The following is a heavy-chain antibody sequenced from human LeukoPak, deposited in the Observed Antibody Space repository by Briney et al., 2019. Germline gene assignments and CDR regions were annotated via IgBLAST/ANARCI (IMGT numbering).Heavy chain of an antibody. V-gene: IGHV4-59*01. Sequence: SETLSLTCTVSGDSINSSYWNWVRQPPGGGLEWIGYIYHSGDTNYNPSLKSRVTMSIDTSKKQFSLKLSSVTAADTAVYYCARGRTIFGVVTLDYWGQGTLVTVSS. CDR3: ARGRTIFGVVTLDY. CDR1: GDSINSSY. D-gene: IGHD3-3*01. CDR2: IYHSGDT. J-gene: IGHJ4*02.